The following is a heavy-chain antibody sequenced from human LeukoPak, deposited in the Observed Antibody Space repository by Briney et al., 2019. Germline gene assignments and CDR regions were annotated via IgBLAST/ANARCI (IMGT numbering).Heavy chain of an antibody. CDR1: GYTFTSYG. D-gene: IGHD5-18*01. J-gene: IGHJ6*04. Sequence: ASVKVSCKASGYTFTSYGISWVRQAPGQGLEWMGWISAYNGNTNYAQKLQGRVTMTTDTSTSTAYMELRSLRSDDTAVYYCARAIRGCSYGDWYYYGMDVWGKGTTVTVSS. V-gene: IGHV1-18*04. CDR2: ISAYNGNT. CDR3: ARAIRGCSYGDWYYYGMDV.